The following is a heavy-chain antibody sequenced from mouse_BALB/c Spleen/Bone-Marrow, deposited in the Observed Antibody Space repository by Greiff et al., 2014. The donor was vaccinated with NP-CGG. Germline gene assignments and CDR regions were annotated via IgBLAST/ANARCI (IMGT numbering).Heavy chain of an antibody. CDR3: ARERNWDSFAY. Sequence: QVQLQQSGAELARPGASVKMSCKASGYTFTSYTMHWVKQRPGQGLEWIGYINPSSGYTNYNQKFKDKATLTADKSSSTAYMQLSSLTSEDSAVCYCARERNWDSFAYWGQGTLVTVSA. CDR1: GYTFTSYT. CDR2: INPSSGYT. D-gene: IGHD4-1*01. J-gene: IGHJ3*01. V-gene: IGHV1-4*01.